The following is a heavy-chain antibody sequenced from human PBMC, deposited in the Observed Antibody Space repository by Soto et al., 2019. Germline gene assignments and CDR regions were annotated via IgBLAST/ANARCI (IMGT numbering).Heavy chain of an antibody. Sequence: GESLKISCKGSRYSFTSYWIGWVRQMPGKGLEWMGIIYPGDSDTRYSPSFQGQVTISADKSISTAYLQWSSLKASDTAMYYCARRPGSYYGYYYGMDVWGQGTTVTVSS. CDR1: RYSFTSYW. V-gene: IGHV5-51*01. CDR2: IYPGDSDT. CDR3: ARRPGSYYGYYYGMDV. D-gene: IGHD1-26*01. J-gene: IGHJ6*02.